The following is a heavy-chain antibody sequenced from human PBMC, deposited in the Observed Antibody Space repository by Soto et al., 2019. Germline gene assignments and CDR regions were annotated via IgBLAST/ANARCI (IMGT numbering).Heavy chain of an antibody. CDR1: GYTFTSYA. D-gene: IGHD3-3*01. CDR3: ARTEWFPPYFDY. Sequence: GASVKVSCKASGYTFTSYALPFLLPSPFPVLSFLFWINAGDGSTKYSEHFQGRVTITLDTSATTVFVELTGLKSEDTAIYYCARTEWFPPYFDYWGQGSLVTVSS. V-gene: IGHV1-3*01. CDR2: INAGDGST. J-gene: IGHJ4*02.